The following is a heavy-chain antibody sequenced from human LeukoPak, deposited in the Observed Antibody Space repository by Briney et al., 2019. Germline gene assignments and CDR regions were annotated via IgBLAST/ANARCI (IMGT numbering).Heavy chain of an antibody. D-gene: IGHD5/OR15-5a*01. J-gene: IGHJ4*02. CDR2: ISDSGDTT. Sequence: GGSLRLACAASGFTFSRYAMSWVRQAAGKGLEWVSSISDSGDTTHYADCVEARFTISRDNYKNTLYLKTNSLRAEATAVYYCARDSSMSTSAFDYWGQGTLVTVSS. V-gene: IGHV3-23*01. CDR3: ARDSSMSTSAFDY. CDR1: GFTFSRYA.